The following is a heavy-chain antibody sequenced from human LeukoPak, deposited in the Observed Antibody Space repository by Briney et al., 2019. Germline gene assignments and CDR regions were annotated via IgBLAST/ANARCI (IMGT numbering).Heavy chain of an antibody. CDR2: INPNSGGT. CDR1: LYTFTGYY. CDR3: VGGPRDLY. J-gene: IGHJ4*02. V-gene: IGHV1-2*06. Sequence: ASVKVSRKASLYTFTGYYMHGVRQAPAQGLEWMGRINPNSGGTNYAQKFQGRVTMTRDTSISTAYMELSRLGSDDTAVYYCVGGPRDLYWGQGTLVTVSS.